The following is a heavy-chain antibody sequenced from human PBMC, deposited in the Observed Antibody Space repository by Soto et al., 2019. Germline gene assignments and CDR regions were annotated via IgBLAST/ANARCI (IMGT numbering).Heavy chain of an antibody. CDR3: AKFRGMTYGEYHLDY. V-gene: IGHV3-53*01. CDR1: GLGVRNNY. CDR2: IGGRGTT. J-gene: IGHJ4*02. D-gene: IGHD4-17*01. Sequence: GGSLRLSCTAYGLGVRNNYMSWVRQAPGKGLEWVSGIGGRGTTFYADSVKGRFTISRDNSKNTLHLQMNSLRAEDMAVYYCAKFRGMTYGEYHLDYWGQGTLVTVSS.